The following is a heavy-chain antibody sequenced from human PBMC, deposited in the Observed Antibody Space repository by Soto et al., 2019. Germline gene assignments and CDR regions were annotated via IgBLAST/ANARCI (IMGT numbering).Heavy chain of an antibody. Sequence: PSEPLSLTCSVSGGSISGSYWSWIRQSPGKGLEWLGYVYYTGSTNYSPSLRSRVSISLDTSKNEFSLRLSSVTAADTAVYFCARSVAVPGAHMDYWGQGPQVT. CDR2: VYYTGST. D-gene: IGHD6-19*01. V-gene: IGHV4-59*01. CDR1: GGSISGSY. CDR3: ARSVAVPGAHMDY. J-gene: IGHJ4*02.